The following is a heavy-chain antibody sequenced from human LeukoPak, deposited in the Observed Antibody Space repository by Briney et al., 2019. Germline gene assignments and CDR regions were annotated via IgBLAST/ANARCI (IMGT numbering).Heavy chain of an antibody. Sequence: SETLSLTCTVSGGSISSSSYYWGWIRQPPGKGLEWIGSIYYSGSTYYNPSLKSRVTISVDTSKNQFSLKLSSVTAADTAVYYCARDVTTGLIDYWGQGTLVTVSS. J-gene: IGHJ4*02. CDR3: ARDVTTGLIDY. V-gene: IGHV4-39*07. D-gene: IGHD4-11*01. CDR2: IYYSGST. CDR1: GGSISSSSYY.